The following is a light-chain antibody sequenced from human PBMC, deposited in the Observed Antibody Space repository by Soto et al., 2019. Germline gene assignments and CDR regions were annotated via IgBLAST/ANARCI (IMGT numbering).Light chain of an antibody. J-gene: IGKJ5*01. V-gene: IGKV3-11*01. CDR1: QSVSTY. Sequence: ERVVTQSPATLSLSQGGRATLSCRASQSVSTYLAGYQQRPGQAPRLLIYDASNRATGIPARFSGSGSGTDFTLTISSSEPKDFAVHYCQERSNWPPITFGQGTRLEN. CDR2: DAS. CDR3: QERSNWPPIT.